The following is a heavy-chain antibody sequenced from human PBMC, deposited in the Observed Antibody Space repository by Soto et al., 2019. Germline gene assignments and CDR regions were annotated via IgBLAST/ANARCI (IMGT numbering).Heavy chain of an antibody. J-gene: IGHJ5*02. CDR1: GFTFSRYA. D-gene: IGHD1-1*01. CDR3: ATQDFRGTTGTT. CDR2: ISGSGGNI. V-gene: IGHV3-23*01. Sequence: EVQLLESGGGLVQPGGSLRLSCAASGFTFSRYAMGWVRQAPGKGLEWVSVISGSGGNIHYADSVEGRFTISRDNSRNTLYLQINSLRVDDTAIYNCATQDFRGTTGTTWGQGTLVTVSS.